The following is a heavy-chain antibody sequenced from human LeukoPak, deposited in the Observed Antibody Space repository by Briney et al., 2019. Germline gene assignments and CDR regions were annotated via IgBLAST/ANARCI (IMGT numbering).Heavy chain of an antibody. CDR2: IYYSGST. CDR3: ARESGGAIAVAGRRFDF. V-gene: IGHV4-59*01. Sequence: SETLSLTCTVSGGSISSYYWSWIRQPPGKGLEWIGYIYYSGSTNYNPSLKARVTISVDTSKNQFSLKLSSVTAADTAVYCCARESGGAIAVAGRRFDFWGKGNLVTVSS. D-gene: IGHD6-19*01. J-gene: IGHJ4*02. CDR1: GGSISSYY.